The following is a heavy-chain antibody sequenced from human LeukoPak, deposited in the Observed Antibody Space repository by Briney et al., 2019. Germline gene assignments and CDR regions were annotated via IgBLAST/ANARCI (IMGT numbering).Heavy chain of an antibody. CDR1: GYSFTSYW. CDR3: ARQRRSSGWPNDY. D-gene: IGHD6-19*01. CDR2: IYPDDSDT. V-gene: IGHV5-51*01. J-gene: IGHJ4*02. Sequence: LGESLKISCKGSGYSFTSYWIAWVRQMPGKGLEWMGIIYPDDSDTRYSPSFQGQVTITADKSISTAYLQWSSLKASDNAMYYCARQRRSSGWPNDYWGQGTLVTVPS.